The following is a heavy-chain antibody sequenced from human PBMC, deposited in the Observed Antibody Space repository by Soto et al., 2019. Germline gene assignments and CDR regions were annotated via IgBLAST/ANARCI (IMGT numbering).Heavy chain of an antibody. CDR2: IYYSGST. D-gene: IGHD2-21*02. V-gene: IGHV4-59*01. CDR1: GGSISSFY. Sequence: SDTLSLTCTVSGGSISSFYWSWIRQPPGKGLEWIGYIYYSGSTNYNPSLKSRVTISVDTSKNQFSLKLSSVTAADTAVYYCARAGATAIAIDYWGQGTLVTVSS. CDR3: ARAGATAIAIDY. J-gene: IGHJ4*02.